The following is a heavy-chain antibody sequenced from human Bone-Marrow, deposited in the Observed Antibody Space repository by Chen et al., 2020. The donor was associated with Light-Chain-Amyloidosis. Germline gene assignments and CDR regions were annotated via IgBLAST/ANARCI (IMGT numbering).Heavy chain of an antibody. J-gene: IGHJ4*02. D-gene: IGHD5-12*01. CDR3: ATTKGRWLPSY. V-gene: IGHV3-48*03. CDR1: GFTFSSYE. Sequence: EVQLVESGGGLVQPGGSLRPSCAASGFTFSSYEMNWVRQAPGKGLEWVSYISSSGSTIYYADSVKGRFTISRDNAKNSLYLQMNSLRAEDTAVYYCATTKGRWLPSYWGQGTLVTVSS. CDR2: ISSSGSTI.